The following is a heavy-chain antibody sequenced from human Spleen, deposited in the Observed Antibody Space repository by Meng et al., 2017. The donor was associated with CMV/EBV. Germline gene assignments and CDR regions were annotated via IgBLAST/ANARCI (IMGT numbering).Heavy chain of an antibody. CDR2: ISHDGSNK. V-gene: IGHV3-30*14. CDR3: VRVGHSSGWAYNYGMDL. D-gene: IGHD6-19*01. Sequence: GGSLRLSCVASGFTFSSYVMHWVRQAPGKGLEWVALISHDGSNKYYADSAKGRFSISRDNSKNTLYLQMNTLRVEDTAVDYCVRVGHSSGWAYNYGMDLWGQGTTVTVSS. CDR1: GFTFSSYV. J-gene: IGHJ6*02.